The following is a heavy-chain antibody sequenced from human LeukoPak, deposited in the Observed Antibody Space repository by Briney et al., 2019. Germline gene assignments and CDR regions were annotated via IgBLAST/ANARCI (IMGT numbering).Heavy chain of an antibody. CDR2: ISYDGNDK. CDR1: GFTFSSYG. CDR3: AKDPYSSRMEYFQY. D-gene: IGHD3-22*01. J-gene: IGHJ1*01. V-gene: IGHV3-30*18. Sequence: GGSLRLSCAASGFTFSSYGMHWVRQAPGKGLEWVAVISYDGNDKYYADSVKGRFSISRDNSKNTLYLEMSSLRTEDTAVYYCAKDPYSSRMEYFQYWGQGTLVIVSS.